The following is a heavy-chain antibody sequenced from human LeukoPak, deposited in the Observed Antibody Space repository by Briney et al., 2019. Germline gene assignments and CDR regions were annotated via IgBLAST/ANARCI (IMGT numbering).Heavy chain of an antibody. CDR1: GFTFSSYG. D-gene: IGHD1-1*01. CDR3: AKDAGYNWNDGADY. V-gene: IGHV3-30*02. Sequence: GGSLRLSCAASGFTFSSYGMHWVRQAPGKGLEWVAFIRYDGSNKYYADSVKGRFTISRDNSKNTLYLQMNSLRAEDTAVYYCAKDAGYNWNDGADYWGQGTLVTVSS. J-gene: IGHJ4*02. CDR2: IRYDGSNK.